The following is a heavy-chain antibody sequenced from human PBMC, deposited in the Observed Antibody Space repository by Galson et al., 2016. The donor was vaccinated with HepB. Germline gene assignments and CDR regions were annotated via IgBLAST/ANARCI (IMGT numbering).Heavy chain of an antibody. CDR1: GYTFSTSW. Sequence: GAEVKKPGESLKISCEGSGYTFSTSWIAWVRQRPGKGLEWMAIFRPDDSDTTYSPSFEGQVTVSADKSIRTAYLQCSSLKASDSGMYYCARQSSGYFDFWGQGTLVTVSS. V-gene: IGHV5-51*01. CDR3: ARQSSGYFDF. J-gene: IGHJ4*02. D-gene: IGHD3-3*01. CDR2: FRPDDSDT.